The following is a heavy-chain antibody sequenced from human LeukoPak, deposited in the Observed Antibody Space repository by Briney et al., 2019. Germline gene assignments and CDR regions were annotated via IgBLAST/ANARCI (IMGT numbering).Heavy chain of an antibody. CDR1: GFTFSGYG. D-gene: IGHD6-19*01. CDR2: VRYDSSNK. Sequence: GGSLRLSCAASGFTFSGYGMHWVRQAPGKGLEWVAFVRYDSSNKYYADSVKGRFTVSRDNSKNTLYLQMNSLRAEDTAVYYCAKDRQWLVGDWFDPWGQGTLVTVSS. CDR3: AKDRQWLVGDWFDP. J-gene: IGHJ5*02. V-gene: IGHV3-30*02.